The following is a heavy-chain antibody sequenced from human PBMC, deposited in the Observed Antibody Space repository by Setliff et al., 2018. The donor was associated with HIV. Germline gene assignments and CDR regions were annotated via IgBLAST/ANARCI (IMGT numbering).Heavy chain of an antibody. CDR3: ARRGGLVRGVITYYYMDV. J-gene: IGHJ6*03. V-gene: IGHV4-39*01. D-gene: IGHD3-10*01. CDR2: IYYNGST. CDR1: GGSISSSSYY. Sequence: PSETLSLTCTVSGGSISSSSYYWGWIRQPPGKGLEWIGNIYYNGSTYSTPSLKSRVTISVDTSRNQFSLKLSSVTAADTAMYYCARRGGLVRGVITYYYMDVWGIGTTVTSP.